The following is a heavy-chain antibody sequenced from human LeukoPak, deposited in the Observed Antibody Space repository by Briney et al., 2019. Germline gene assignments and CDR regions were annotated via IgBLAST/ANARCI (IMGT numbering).Heavy chain of an antibody. D-gene: IGHD2-2*01. CDR1: GGTFKNGSLSYHY. J-gene: IGHJ6*03. V-gene: IGHV4-34*01. CDR2: ISHSERT. Sequence: ASETLSLTCAVYGGTFKNGSLSYHYWSRGRESPGVWLNWIGEISHSERTNYNPSFKSRVTTSVDTSKNQFSLKLSSVIAADTAVYYCARTTEGYCSSASCFGFSYSYYMDVWGKGTTVTISS. CDR3: ARTTEGYCSSASCFGFSYSYYMDV.